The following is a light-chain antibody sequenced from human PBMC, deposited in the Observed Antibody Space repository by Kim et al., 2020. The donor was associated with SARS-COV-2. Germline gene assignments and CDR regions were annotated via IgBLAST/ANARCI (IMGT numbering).Light chain of an antibody. CDR1: SAIIGAGYD. Sequence: PGSMVTTSCAASSAIIGAGYDGPWHQQPPGTAPKLLIDGNSNRPSGVPDRFSGSKSGTSASLAITGLQAEEEADYYCQSYDSRNWVFGGGTQLTVL. V-gene: IGLV1-40*01. CDR3: QSYDSRNWV. J-gene: IGLJ3*02. CDR2: GNS.